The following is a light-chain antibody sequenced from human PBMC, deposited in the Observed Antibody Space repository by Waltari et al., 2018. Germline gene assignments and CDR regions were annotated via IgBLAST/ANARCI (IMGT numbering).Light chain of an antibody. CDR3: QTGCHGTWV. CDR1: SGHSTNV. Sequence: QLVLTQSPSASASLGASVKLTCTLSSGHSTNVIAWLQKRPERGPRYLMKVNSDGSHNKGDVIPDRVSGASSGAEHYLTISSLQSEDEADYYCQTGCHGTWVFGGGTKLTVL. CDR2: VNSDGSH. V-gene: IGLV4-69*01. J-gene: IGLJ3*02.